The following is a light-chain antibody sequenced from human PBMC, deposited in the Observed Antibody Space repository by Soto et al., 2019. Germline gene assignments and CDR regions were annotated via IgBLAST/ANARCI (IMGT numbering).Light chain of an antibody. CDR1: QGISNY. V-gene: IGKV1-27*01. J-gene: IGKJ4*01. CDR3: QKYNSAPRSLP. Sequence: DIQMTQSPSSLSASVGDRVTITCRASQGISNYLAWYQQKPGKVPTLLIYAASTLQSGVPSRFSGSGSGTDFTLTISSLQPEDVAPYYCQKYNSAPRSLPFGGGTKLEIK. CDR2: AAS.